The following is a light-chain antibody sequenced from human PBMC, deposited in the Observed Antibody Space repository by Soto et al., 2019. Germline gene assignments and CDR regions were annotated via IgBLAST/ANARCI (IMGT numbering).Light chain of an antibody. Sequence: DIQMTQSPSSLSASVGDRVTITCQASQDIYNYLNWYQQKPGKAPELLIYDASNLETGVPSRFSGSGSGTDFAFTITSLQPEDIATYYCQQYDYLPLTFGGGTKVEIK. J-gene: IGKJ4*01. CDR3: QQYDYLPLT. V-gene: IGKV1-33*01. CDR1: QDIYNY. CDR2: DAS.